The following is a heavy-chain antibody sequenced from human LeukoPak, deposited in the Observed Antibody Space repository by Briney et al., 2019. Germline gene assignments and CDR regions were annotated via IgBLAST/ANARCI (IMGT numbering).Heavy chain of an antibody. V-gene: IGHV4-59*01. J-gene: IGHJ2*01. CDR2: IYYSGST. Sequence: SETLSLTXTVSGGSISSYYWSWIRQPPGKGLEWIGYIYYSGSTNYNPSLKSRVTISVDTSKNQFSLKLSSVTAADTAVYYCARTKYYYDSSGYAHWYFDLWGRGTLVTVSS. D-gene: IGHD3-22*01. CDR1: GGSISSYY. CDR3: ARTKYYYDSSGYAHWYFDL.